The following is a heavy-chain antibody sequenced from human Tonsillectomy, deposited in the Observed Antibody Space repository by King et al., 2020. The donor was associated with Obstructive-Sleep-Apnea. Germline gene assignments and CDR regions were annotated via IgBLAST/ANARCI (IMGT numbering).Heavy chain of an antibody. V-gene: IGHV3-9*01. Sequence: QLVQSGGDLVQPGRSLRLSCAVSGFTFDDYAMHWVRQAPGKGLEWVSGINWNGGNIGYADSVKGRFTISRDNAKNSLYLQMNSLRAEDTALYYLAKVVHSTSWYYGMDVWGQGTTVTVSS. CDR1: GFTFDDYA. CDR2: INWNGGNI. J-gene: IGHJ6*02. CDR3: AKVVHSTSWYYGMDV. D-gene: IGHD2-2*01.